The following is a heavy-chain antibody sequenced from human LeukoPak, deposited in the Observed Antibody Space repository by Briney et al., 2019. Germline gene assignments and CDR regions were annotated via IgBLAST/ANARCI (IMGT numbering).Heavy chain of an antibody. D-gene: IGHD2-2*01. Sequence: GGSLRLSCAASRFTFSSYDVHWVSQATGKGLEWVSAIGTAGDTYYPGSVKGRFTISRENAKNSLYLQMNSLRAGDTAVYYCARDCSSTSCAGAFDIWGQGTMVTVSS. CDR2: IGTAGDT. CDR3: ARDCSSTSCAGAFDI. CDR1: RFTFSSYD. J-gene: IGHJ3*02. V-gene: IGHV3-13*01.